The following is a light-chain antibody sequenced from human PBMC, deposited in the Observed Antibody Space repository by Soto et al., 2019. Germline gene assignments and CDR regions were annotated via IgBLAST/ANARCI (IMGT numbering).Light chain of an antibody. Sequence: VMTQSPATLSLSPGERATLSCRASQSVSILLAWYQQKTGQAPRLLIHGETTRATGIPARLSGSGSGTELNLTISRLQSEDFAVYYCQKRSNWPPTFGQGTKVDIK. J-gene: IGKJ1*01. CDR3: QKRSNWPPT. CDR2: GET. CDR1: QSVSIL. V-gene: IGKV3-15*01.